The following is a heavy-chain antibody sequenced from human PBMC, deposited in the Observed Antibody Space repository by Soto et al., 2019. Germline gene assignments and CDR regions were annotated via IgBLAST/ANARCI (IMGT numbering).Heavy chain of an antibody. V-gene: IGHV4-34*01. CDR3: ARGLGTTSRVDY. J-gene: IGHJ4*02. Sequence: SETLSLTCAVYGGSFSGYYWSWIRQPPGKGLEWIGEINHSGSTNYNPSLKSRVTISVDTSKNQFSLKLSSVTAADTAVYYCARGLGTTSRVDYWGQGTLVTVSS. CDR1: GGSFSGYY. CDR2: INHSGST. D-gene: IGHD1-7*01.